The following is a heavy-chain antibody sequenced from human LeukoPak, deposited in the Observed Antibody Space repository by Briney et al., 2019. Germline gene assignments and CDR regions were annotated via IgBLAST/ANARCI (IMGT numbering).Heavy chain of an antibody. CDR3: ARGDRYSSGRTNWFDP. Sequence: SETLSLTCTVSGGSISSYYWSWIRQPPGKGLEWIGYIYYSGSTNYNPSLKSRVTISVDTSKNQFFLKLSSVTAADTAVYYCARGDRYSSGRTNWFDPWGQGTLVTVSS. D-gene: IGHD6-19*01. J-gene: IGHJ5*02. V-gene: IGHV4-59*01. CDR2: IYYSGST. CDR1: GGSISSYY.